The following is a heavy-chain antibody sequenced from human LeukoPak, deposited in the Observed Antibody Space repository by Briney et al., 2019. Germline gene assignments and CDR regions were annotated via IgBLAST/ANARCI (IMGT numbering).Heavy chain of an antibody. CDR3: AKDPGIAAAQYYFDY. Sequence: GGSLGLSCAASGFTFSSYAMSWVRQAPGKGLEWVSAISGSGGSTYYADSVKGRFTISRDNSKNTLYLQMNSLRAEDTAVYYCAKDPGIAAAQYYFDYWGQGTLVTVSS. D-gene: IGHD6-13*01. V-gene: IGHV3-23*01. CDR2: ISGSGGST. CDR1: GFTFSSYA. J-gene: IGHJ4*02.